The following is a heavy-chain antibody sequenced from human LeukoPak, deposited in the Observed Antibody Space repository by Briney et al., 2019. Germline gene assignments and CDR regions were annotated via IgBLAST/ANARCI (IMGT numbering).Heavy chain of an antibody. CDR2: ISGSGSLT. Sequence: GGSLRLSCAASGFTFSTYAMSWVHQAPGKGLEWVSSISGSGSLTYYAGSVKGRFTISRENSKNTLYLQMNSLRVEDTAVYYCAKDRPNYYDSSGHYYRRDGDYWGQGTLVTVSS. D-gene: IGHD3-22*01. CDR1: GFTFSTYA. V-gene: IGHV3-23*01. J-gene: IGHJ4*02. CDR3: AKDRPNYYDSSGHYYRRDGDY.